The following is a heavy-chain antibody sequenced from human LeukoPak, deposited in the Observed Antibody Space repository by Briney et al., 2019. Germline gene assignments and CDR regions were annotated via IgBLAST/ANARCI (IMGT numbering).Heavy chain of an antibody. CDR3: ARDRSCSGGSCFDY. Sequence: GGSLRLSCAASGFTFSSYWMSWVRQAPGKGLEWVANIKQDGSEKYYVDSAKGRFTISRDNAKNSLYLQMNSLRAEDTAVYYCARDRSCSGGSCFDYWGQGALVTVSS. V-gene: IGHV3-7*01. CDR1: GFTFSSYW. D-gene: IGHD2-15*01. CDR2: IKQDGSEK. J-gene: IGHJ4*02.